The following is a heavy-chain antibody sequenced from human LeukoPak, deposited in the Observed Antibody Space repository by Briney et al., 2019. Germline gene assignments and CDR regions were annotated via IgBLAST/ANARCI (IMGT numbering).Heavy chain of an antibody. CDR3: AGGVYCSSTSCYPMDAFDI. CDR1: GGTFSSYA. CDR2: INPNSGGT. D-gene: IGHD2-2*01. V-gene: IGHV1-2*02. Sequence: ASVKVSCKASGGTFSSYAISWVRQAPGQGLEWMGWINPNSGGTNYAQKFQGRVTMTRDTSISTAYMELSRLRSDDTAVYYCAGGVYCSSTSCYPMDAFDIWGQGTMVTVSS. J-gene: IGHJ3*02.